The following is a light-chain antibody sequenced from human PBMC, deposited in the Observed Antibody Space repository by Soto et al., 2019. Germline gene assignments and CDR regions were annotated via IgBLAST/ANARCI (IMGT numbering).Light chain of an antibody. V-gene: IGKV1-5*03. J-gene: IGKJ1*01. Sequence: DIQMTQSPSTLSGSVGDRVTLPCRASQTISSWLAWCQQKPGKAPKLLIYKASTLKSGVPSRFSGSGSGTEVTLTISSLQPDDFATYYCQHYNSYSEAFGQGTKVDIK. CDR3: QHYNSYSEA. CDR1: QTISSW. CDR2: KAS.